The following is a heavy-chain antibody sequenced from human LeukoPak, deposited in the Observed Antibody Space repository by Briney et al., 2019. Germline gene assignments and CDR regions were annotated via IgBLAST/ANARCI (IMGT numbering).Heavy chain of an antibody. CDR1: GFTFSSYG. CDR2: ISYDGSNK. J-gene: IGHJ6*03. V-gene: IGHV3-30*03. CDR3: TTEPLTHPYYYYYMDV. D-gene: IGHD3-9*01. Sequence: GGSLRLSCAASGFTFSSYGMHWVRQAPGKGLEWVALISYDGSNKYYADSVKGRFTISRDNSKNTLYLQMNSLKTEDTAVYYCTTEPLTHPYYYYYMDVWGKGTTVTISS.